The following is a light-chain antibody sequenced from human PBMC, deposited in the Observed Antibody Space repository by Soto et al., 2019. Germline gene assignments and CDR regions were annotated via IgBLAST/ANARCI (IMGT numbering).Light chain of an antibody. Sequence: SVLTHPTSVSGSYEQSTTISCPEPTSEVGGYNYVSWYQQHPGKAPKLMIYDVSNRPSGVSNRFSGSKSGNTASLTISGLQAEDEADYYCSSYTSSSTLYVFGTGTKVTVL. J-gene: IGLJ1*01. V-gene: IGLV2-14*01. CDR3: SSYTSSSTLYV. CDR2: DVS. CDR1: TSEVGGYNY.